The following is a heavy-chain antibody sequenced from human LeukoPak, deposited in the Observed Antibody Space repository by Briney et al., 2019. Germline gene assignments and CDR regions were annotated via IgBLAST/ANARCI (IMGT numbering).Heavy chain of an antibody. J-gene: IGHJ4*02. V-gene: IGHV3-30-3*01. CDR1: GFTFSSYA. Sequence: GGSLRLSCAASGFTFSSYAMHWVRQAPGKGLEWVAVISYDGSNKYYADSVKGRFTISRDNSKNTLYLQMNSLRAEDTAVYYCAKGGLYGCSSTSCYPFLRPFDYWGQGTLVTVSS. D-gene: IGHD2-2*01. CDR3: AKGGLYGCSSTSCYPFLRPFDY. CDR2: ISYDGSNK.